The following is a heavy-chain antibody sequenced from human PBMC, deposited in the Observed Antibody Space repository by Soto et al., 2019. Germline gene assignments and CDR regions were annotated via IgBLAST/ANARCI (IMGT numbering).Heavy chain of an antibody. Sequence: QVQLVESGGGVVQPGRSLRLSCAASGFTFSSYAMHWVRQAPGKGLEWVAVISYDGSNKYYADSVKGRFTISRDNSKNTLYLQMNRLTAEDTDVYYCARTLWRDDYNWGYFDLWGRVPLVTVSS. CDR1: GFTFSSYA. D-gene: IGHD4-4*01. CDR3: ARTLWRDDYNWGYFDL. CDR2: ISYDGSNK. J-gene: IGHJ2*01. V-gene: IGHV3-30-3*01.